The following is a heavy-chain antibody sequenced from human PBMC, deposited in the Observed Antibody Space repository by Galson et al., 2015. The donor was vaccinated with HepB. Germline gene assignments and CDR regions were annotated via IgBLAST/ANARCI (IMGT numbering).Heavy chain of an antibody. CDR2: ISSSSSYT. V-gene: IGHV3-11*06. Sequence: SLRLSCAASGFTFSDYYMSWIRQAPGKGLEWVSYISSSSSYTNYADSVKGRFTISRDNAKNSLYLQMNSLRAEDTAVYYCARGGYYDFWSGHWMDVWGKGTTVTVSS. CDR1: GFTFSDYY. D-gene: IGHD3-3*01. J-gene: IGHJ6*04. CDR3: ARGGYYDFWSGHWMDV.